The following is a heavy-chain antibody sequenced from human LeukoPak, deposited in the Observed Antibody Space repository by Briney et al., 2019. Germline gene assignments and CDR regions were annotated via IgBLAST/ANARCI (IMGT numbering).Heavy chain of an antibody. CDR3: ARDFDGSGSYYNPPLGY. D-gene: IGHD3-10*01. CDR1: GFTFSSYS. CDR2: ISSSSSYI. J-gene: IGHJ4*02. Sequence: GGSLRLSCAASGFTFSSYSMTWVRQAPGKGLEWVSSISSSSSYIYYADSVKGRFTISRDNAKNSLYLQMNSLRAEDTAMYYCARDFDGSGSYYNPPLGYWGQGTLVTVSS. V-gene: IGHV3-21*01.